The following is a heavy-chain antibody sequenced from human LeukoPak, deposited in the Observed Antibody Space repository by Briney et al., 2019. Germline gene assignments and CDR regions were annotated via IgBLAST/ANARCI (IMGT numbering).Heavy chain of an antibody. CDR1: GGTFSTYA. Sequence: VKVSCHASGGTFSTYAISWVRQAPGQGLEWMGRIIPILGIANYAQKFQGRVTITTDKATSTDYMALSSLRSEDTAVYYCARGIRGSSLSEGYYFDYWGQGTLVTVSS. V-gene: IGHV1-69*04. CDR3: ARGIRGSSLSEGYYFDY. D-gene: IGHD6-6*01. CDR2: IIPILGIA. J-gene: IGHJ4*02.